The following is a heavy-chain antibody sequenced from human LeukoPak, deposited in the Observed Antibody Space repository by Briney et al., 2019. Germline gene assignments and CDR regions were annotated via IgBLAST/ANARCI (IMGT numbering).Heavy chain of an antibody. CDR1: GFTFSSYS. Sequence: KSGGSLRLACAASGFTFSSYSMNWVGQAPGKGLEWVSSISSSSSYIYYADSVKGRFTISRDNAKNSLYLQMNSLRAEDTAVYYCARRSYDSSGYYINDYWGQGTLVTVSS. CDR3: ARRSYDSSGYYINDY. J-gene: IGHJ4*02. D-gene: IGHD3-22*01. CDR2: ISSSSSYI. V-gene: IGHV3-21*01.